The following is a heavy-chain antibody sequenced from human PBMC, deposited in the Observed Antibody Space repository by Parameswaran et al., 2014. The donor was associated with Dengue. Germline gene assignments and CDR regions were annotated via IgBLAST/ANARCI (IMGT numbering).Heavy chain of an antibody. D-gene: IGHD2-21*02. Sequence: WVRQAPGQGLEWMGIINPSRGSTTYAQKFQGRVTMTRDTSTSTAYMELSSLRSEDTAVYYCARDYCGGDCYSGPDYWGQGTLVTVSS. CDR2: INPSRGST. J-gene: IGHJ4*02. V-gene: IGHV1-46*01. CDR3: ARDYCGGDCYSGPDY.